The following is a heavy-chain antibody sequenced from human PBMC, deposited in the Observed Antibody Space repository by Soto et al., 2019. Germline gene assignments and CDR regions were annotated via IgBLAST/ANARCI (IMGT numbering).Heavy chain of an antibody. CDR2: IYSNDDK. Sequence: QITLKESGPALVKPTQTLTLTCTFSGFSLTTSGMGVGWIRQPPGKALEWLALIYSNDDKIYSPSLKSRLTITKDTSKNQEVLTMTNMDPVDTATYYCAHRRGFGELLSWGQGSLVTVSS. CDR1: GFSLTTSGMG. CDR3: AHRRGFGELLS. V-gene: IGHV2-5*01. J-gene: IGHJ4*02. D-gene: IGHD3-10*01.